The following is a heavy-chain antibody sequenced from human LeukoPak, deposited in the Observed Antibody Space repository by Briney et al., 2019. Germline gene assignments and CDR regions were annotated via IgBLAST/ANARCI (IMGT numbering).Heavy chain of an antibody. D-gene: IGHD2-2*01. V-gene: IGHV4-59*01. CDR1: GGSISGYY. CDR3: ARHLGYCSSTSCFHNWFDP. Sequence: SETLSLTCTVSGGSISGYYWSWIRQPPGKGLEWIGYLYYSGSTNYNPSLKSRVTISVDTSKNQFSLKLSSVTAADTAVYYCARHLGYCSSTSCFHNWFDPWGQGTLVTVSS. CDR2: LYYSGST. J-gene: IGHJ5*02.